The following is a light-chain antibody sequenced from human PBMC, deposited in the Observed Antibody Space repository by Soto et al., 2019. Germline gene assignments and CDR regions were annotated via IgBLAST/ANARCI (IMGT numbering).Light chain of an antibody. J-gene: IGKJ1*01. Sequence: EIVLTQSPGTLSLSPGERATLSCRASQSVSSTLAWYQQKPGQAPRLLIYGASTRATGFPARFSGSGSGTDFTLTISSLQSEDFAVYYCQQYDNWPWTSGQGTKV. V-gene: IGKV3-15*01. CDR3: QQYDNWPWT. CDR2: GAS. CDR1: QSVSST.